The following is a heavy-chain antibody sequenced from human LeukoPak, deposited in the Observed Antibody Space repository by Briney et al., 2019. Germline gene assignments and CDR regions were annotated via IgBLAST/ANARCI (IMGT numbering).Heavy chain of an antibody. CDR3: ARDPGGSGWGAFDI. D-gene: IGHD6-19*01. CDR1: GGSFSGYY. V-gene: IGHV4-34*01. CDR2: INHSGST. J-gene: IGHJ3*02. Sequence: SETLSLTCAVSGGSFSGYYWSWIRQPPGKGLEWIGEINHSGSTNYNPSLKSRVTISVDTSKNQFSLKLTSVTAADTAVYFCARDPGGSGWGAFDIWGQGTRVTVSS.